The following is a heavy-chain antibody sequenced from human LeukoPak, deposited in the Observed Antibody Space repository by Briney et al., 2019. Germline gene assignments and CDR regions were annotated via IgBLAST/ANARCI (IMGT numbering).Heavy chain of an antibody. Sequence: GGSLRLSCAASGFTFSSYSMTWVRQAPGRGLEWVSSMSSGSRYMYYADSVRGRFTISRDNARNSLYLLMNSLRAEDTAVYYCARDRPTGASRLFVVQWGQGTLVTVSS. CDR1: GFTFSSYS. CDR3: ARDRPTGASRLFVVQ. J-gene: IGHJ4*02. CDR2: MSSGSRYM. D-gene: IGHD2-15*01. V-gene: IGHV3-21*01.